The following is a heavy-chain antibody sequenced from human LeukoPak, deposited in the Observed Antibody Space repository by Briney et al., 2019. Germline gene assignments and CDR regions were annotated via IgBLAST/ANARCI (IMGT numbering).Heavy chain of an antibody. CDR1: GGSISSYY. D-gene: IGHD3-3*01. Sequence: SETLSLTCTVSGGSISSYYWSWIRQPPGKGLEWIGYIYYSGSTNYNPSLKSRVTISVDTSKNQFSLKLSSVTAADTAVYYCARSHQSGYYLDYCGQGTLVTVSS. J-gene: IGHJ4*02. V-gene: IGHV4-59*01. CDR3: ARSHQSGYYLDY. CDR2: IYYSGST.